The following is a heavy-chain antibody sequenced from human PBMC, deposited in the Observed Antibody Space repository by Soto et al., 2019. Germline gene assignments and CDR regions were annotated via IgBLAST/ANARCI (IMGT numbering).Heavy chain of an antibody. CDR3: AKDTEYSSGLELYYYYYGMDV. Sequence: QVQLVESGGGVVQPGRSLRLSCAASGFTFSSYGMHWVRQAPGKGLEWVAVISYDGSNKYYADSVKGRFTISRDNSKNTLYLQMNSLRAEDTAVYYCAKDTEYSSGLELYYYYYGMDVWGQGTTVTVSS. CDR2: ISYDGSNK. J-gene: IGHJ6*02. V-gene: IGHV3-30*18. D-gene: IGHD6-19*01. CDR1: GFTFSSYG.